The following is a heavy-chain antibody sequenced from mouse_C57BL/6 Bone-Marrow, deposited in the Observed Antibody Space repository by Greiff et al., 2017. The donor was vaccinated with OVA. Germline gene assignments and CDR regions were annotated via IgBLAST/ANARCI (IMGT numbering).Heavy chain of an antibody. CDR1: GFTFSDYG. CDR2: ISSGSSTI. V-gene: IGHV5-17*01. Sequence: EVQLVESGGGLVKPGGSLKLSCAASGFTFSDYGMNWVRQAPEKGLEWVAYISSGSSTIYYADTVKGRFTISRDNAKNTLFLQMTSLRSEDTAMYYCARYGNYVYWYFDVWGTGTTVTVSS. CDR3: ARYGNYVYWYFDV. J-gene: IGHJ1*03. D-gene: IGHD2-1*01.